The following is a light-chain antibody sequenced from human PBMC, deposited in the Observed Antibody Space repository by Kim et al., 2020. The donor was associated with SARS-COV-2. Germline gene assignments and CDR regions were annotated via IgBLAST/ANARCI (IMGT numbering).Light chain of an antibody. CDR2: GAS. CDR1: QGISNY. V-gene: IGKV1-27*01. Sequence: SASVGDRVTITCRASQGISNYLAWYQQKPGKVPKLLLYGASTLQSGVPSRVSGSESGTTFTLTINTLQPEDVATYYWQKYDSAPLTFGGGTKVEIK. J-gene: IGKJ4*01. CDR3: QKYDSAPLT.